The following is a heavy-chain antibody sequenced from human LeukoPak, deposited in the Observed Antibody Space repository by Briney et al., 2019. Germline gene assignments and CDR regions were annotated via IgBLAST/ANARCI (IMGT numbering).Heavy chain of an antibody. J-gene: IGHJ5*02. Sequence: SETLSLTCTVSGGSISSYYWSWIRQPAGKGLEWIGRIYTSGSTNYNPSLKSRVTMSVDTSKNQFSLKLSSVTAADTAVYYCARDQDYGSGSYYNGDNWFDPWGQGTLVTVSS. CDR2: IYTSGST. D-gene: IGHD3-10*01. CDR1: GGSISSYY. CDR3: ARDQDYGSGSYYNGDNWFDP. V-gene: IGHV4-4*07.